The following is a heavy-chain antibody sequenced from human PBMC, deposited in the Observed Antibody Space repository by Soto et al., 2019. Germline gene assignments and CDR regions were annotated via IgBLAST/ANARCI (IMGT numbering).Heavy chain of an antibody. J-gene: IGHJ4*02. CDR2: LRLSGQAT. D-gene: IGHD3-16*01. V-gene: IGHV1-46*03. CDR3: TRGPFSGYDSYFDY. Sequence: QVQLVQSGAEVKKPGASVRISCQASGYSFSHYHINWVRQAPGHGLEWIGILRLSGQATTDSQKFQGRVTMTSDTSTATVYMELSILRSDDTAVYYCTRGPFSGYDSYFDYWGQGTLITVSS. CDR1: GYSFSHYH.